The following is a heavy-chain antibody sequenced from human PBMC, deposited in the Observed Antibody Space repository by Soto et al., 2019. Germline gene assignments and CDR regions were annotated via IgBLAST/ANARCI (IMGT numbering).Heavy chain of an antibody. CDR3: SRHEEGRRMVFYGMDV. Sequence: QLVESGGGLVQAGGSLRLSCSASEFTFSRSDLHWVRQAPGKGLEWVGRVRSKIHNYATSFADSVRGRFTISRNDSDNTVSLEMSGLKSEDTALYYCSRHEEGRRMVFYGMDVWGQGTTVTVSS. CDR1: EFTFSRSD. CDR2: VRSKIHNYAT. D-gene: IGHD2-8*01. V-gene: IGHV3-73*02. J-gene: IGHJ6*02.